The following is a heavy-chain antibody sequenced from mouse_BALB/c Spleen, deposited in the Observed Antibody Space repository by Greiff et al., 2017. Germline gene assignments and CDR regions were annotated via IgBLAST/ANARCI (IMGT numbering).Heavy chain of an antibody. J-gene: IGHJ2*01. D-gene: IGHD2-14*01. CDR2: INPYNDGT. V-gene: IGHV1-14*01. CDR1: GYTFTSYV. CDR3: ARAYRYDGYYFDY. Sequence: EVNLVESGPELVKPGASVKMSCKASGYTFTSYVMHWVKQKPGQGLEWIGYINPYNDGTKYNEKFKGKATLTSDKSSSTAYMELSSLTSEDSAVYYCARAYRYDGYYFDYWGQGTTLTVSS.